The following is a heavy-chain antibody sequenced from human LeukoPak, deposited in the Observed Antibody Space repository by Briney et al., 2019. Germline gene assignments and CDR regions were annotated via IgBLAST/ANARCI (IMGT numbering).Heavy chain of an antibody. CDR2: IYSGGST. CDR3: ARGGSYLSAFDI. CDR1: GFTVSSNY. D-gene: IGHD1-26*01. V-gene: IGHV3-53*01. J-gene: IGHJ3*02. Sequence: GGSLRLSCAASGFTVSSNYMSWVRQAPGKGLEWVSIIYSGGSTFYADSVKGRFTISRDNSKNTLYLQTNSLRAEDTAVYYCARGGSYLSAFDIWGQGTTVTVSS.